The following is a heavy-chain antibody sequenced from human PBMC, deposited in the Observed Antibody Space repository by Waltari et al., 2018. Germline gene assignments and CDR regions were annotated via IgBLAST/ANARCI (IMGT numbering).Heavy chain of an antibody. CDR1: GGTFKNYA. Sequence: QVHLVQSGTELKKPGSSVRVSCRDSGGTFKNYAVTWVRQPLGQGLEWMGSNIPIYGQSNYAQNFQGRLTIAADDSTDKVYMDLSGLGSEDTATYYCATLNSADRDYWGQGTLVTVSP. V-gene: IGHV1-69*13. CDR3: ATLNSADRDY. CDR2: NIPIYGQS. J-gene: IGHJ4*02.